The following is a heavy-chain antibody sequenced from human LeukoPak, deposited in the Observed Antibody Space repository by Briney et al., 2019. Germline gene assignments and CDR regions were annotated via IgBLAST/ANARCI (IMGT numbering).Heavy chain of an antibody. CDR1: GYTFTSYY. D-gene: IGHD4-23*01. CDR3: ARDNSVEDTAWWFDP. V-gene: IGHV1-46*01. J-gene: IGHJ5*02. Sequence: ASVKASCKASGYTFTSYYMHWVRQAPGQGLEWMGIINPGGGSTSYAQKFQGRVTMTRDMSASTDYMELSSLRSEDTAVYYCARDNSVEDTAWWFDPWGQGTLVTVSS. CDR2: INPGGGST.